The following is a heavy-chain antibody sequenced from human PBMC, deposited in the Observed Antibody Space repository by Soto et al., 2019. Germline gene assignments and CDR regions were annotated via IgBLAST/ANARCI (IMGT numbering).Heavy chain of an antibody. V-gene: IGHV1-18*01. D-gene: IGHD2-15*01. CDR3: ARDRDIVVVVPAPDFDY. J-gene: IGHJ4*02. CDR2: ISAYTGNT. CDR1: GYTFSNYG. Sequence: ASVKVSCKASGYTFSNYGISWVRQAPGQGLEWIGWISAYTGNTKYPQKFQGRVTMTTDTSTTTAYMELRSLRSDDTAVYFCARDRDIVVVVPAPDFDYWGLG.